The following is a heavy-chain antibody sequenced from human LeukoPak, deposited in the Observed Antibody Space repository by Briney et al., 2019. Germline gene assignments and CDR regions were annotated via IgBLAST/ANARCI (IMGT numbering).Heavy chain of an antibody. CDR3: AKDYGDYEGPFDY. CDR1: GFTFDDYA. CDR2: ISWTSGSI. V-gene: IGHV3-9*01. D-gene: IGHD4-17*01. Sequence: GGSLRLSCAASGFTFDDYAMHWVRQAPGKGLEWVSGISWTSGSIGYADSVKGRFTISRDNAKNSLYLQMNSLRAEDTALYYCAKDYGDYEGPFDYWGQGTLVTVSS. J-gene: IGHJ4*02.